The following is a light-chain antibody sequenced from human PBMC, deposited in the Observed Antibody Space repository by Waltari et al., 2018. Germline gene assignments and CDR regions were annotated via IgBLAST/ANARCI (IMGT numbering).Light chain of an antibody. J-gene: IGLJ2*01. V-gene: IGLV1-40*01. CDR3: QSFDRSLCASV. Sequence: QSVLTQPHSVSGAPGQSITISCTGRSPNFGAGYDVHWYQQLPGTAPKLLIYANKMRPSGGPDRFSCAKSGTPASLAITVLQAEGAAVYYCQSFDRSLCASVFGGRTMLPFL. CDR1: SPNFGAGYD. CDR2: ANK.